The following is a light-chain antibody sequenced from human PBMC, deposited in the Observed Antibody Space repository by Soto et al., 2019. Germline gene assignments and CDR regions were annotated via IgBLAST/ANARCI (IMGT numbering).Light chain of an antibody. CDR2: AAS. J-gene: IGKJ5*01. CDR1: QAISSY. Sequence: DIQLTQAPSFLSASALDRVSITFRASQAISSYLAWYQQKPGRAPKLLIYAASTLQSGVPSRFSGSGSGTEFTLTITSLQPEDFATYYCQQLNSFPITFGQGTRLEIK. CDR3: QQLNSFPIT. V-gene: IGKV1-9*01.